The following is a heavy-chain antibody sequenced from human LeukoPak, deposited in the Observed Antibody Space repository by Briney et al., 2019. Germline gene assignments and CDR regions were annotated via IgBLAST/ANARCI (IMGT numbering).Heavy chain of an antibody. Sequence: PGGSLRLSCAASGFTFSSYWMHWVRQAPGKGLVWVSAISGSGGSTYYADSVKGRFTISRDNSKNTLYLQMNSLRAEDSAEYYCAKSLLTTATGTGRAFDIWGQGTMVTVSA. V-gene: IGHV3-23*01. CDR2: ISGSGGST. J-gene: IGHJ3*02. CDR1: GFTFSSYW. CDR3: AKSLLTTATGTGRAFDI. D-gene: IGHD1-1*01.